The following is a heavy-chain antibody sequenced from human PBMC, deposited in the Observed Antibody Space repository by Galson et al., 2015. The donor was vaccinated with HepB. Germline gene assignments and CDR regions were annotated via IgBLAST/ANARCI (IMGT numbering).Heavy chain of an antibody. D-gene: IGHD2-2*01. CDR3: ARRLPEIVVVSGGLDAFDV. V-gene: IGHV4-39*01. CDR2: VDYSGNT. CDR1: TGSIKSSNYY. Sequence: ETLSLTCTVPTGSIKSSNYYWGWIRQPPGKGLEWIGSVDYSGNTYYKSSLRSRVTITVDASGKQFSLNLRAVTAADTAVYYCARRLPEIVVVSGGLDAFDVWGQGTMVTVSS. J-gene: IGHJ3*01.